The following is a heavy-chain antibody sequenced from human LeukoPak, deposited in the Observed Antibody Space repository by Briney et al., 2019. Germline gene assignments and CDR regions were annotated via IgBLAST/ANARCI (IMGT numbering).Heavy chain of an antibody. V-gene: IGHV4-59*01. D-gene: IGHD6-19*01. CDR2: IYYSWST. J-gene: IGHJ4*02. CDR3: ARGPLAVAGKPGDFDY. Sequence: SETLSLTCTVSGGSISSYYWSWIRQPPGKGLEWIGYIYYSWSTNYNPSLKSRVTISVDTSKNQFSLKLSSVTAADTAVYYCARGPLAVAGKPGDFDYWGQGTLVTVSS. CDR1: GGSISSYY.